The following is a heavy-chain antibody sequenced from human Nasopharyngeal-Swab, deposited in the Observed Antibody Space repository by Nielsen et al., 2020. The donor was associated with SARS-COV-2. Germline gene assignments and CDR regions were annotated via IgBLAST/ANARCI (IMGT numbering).Heavy chain of an antibody. D-gene: IGHD6-19*01. J-gene: IGHJ3*02. CDR1: GFTFSSYS. CDR3: MSEAVAGTGDAFDI. V-gene: IGHV3-49*04. Sequence: GGSLRLSCAASGFTFSSYSMNWVRQAPGKGLEWVGFIRRKASGGTTEYAASVKGRFTISRDDSKSIAYLQMNSLKTEDTAVYYCMSEAVAGTGDAFDIWGQGTMVTVSS. CDR2: IRRKASGGTT.